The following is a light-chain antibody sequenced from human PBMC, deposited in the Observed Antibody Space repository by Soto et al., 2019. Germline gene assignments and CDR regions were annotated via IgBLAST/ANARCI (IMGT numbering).Light chain of an antibody. CDR2: GAS. CDR3: QHYGNSLIT. Sequence: LVLTQSPGSPSFSVRGKNTLSCRAIQTISGNYLAWYKQKPGQAPRLLLFGASSRATGVPDRFSGSGSGTDFTLTLTRLEPEDSAVYYCQHYGNSLITFGQGTRLEIK. CDR1: QTISGNY. J-gene: IGKJ5*01. V-gene: IGKV3-20*01.